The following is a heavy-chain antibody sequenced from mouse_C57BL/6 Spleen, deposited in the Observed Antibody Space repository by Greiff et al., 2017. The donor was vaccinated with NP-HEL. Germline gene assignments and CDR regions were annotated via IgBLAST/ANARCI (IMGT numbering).Heavy chain of an antibody. V-gene: IGHV1-58*01. CDR1: GYTFTSYG. D-gene: IGHD1-1*01. J-gene: IGHJ4*01. CDR2: IYIGNGYT. CDR3: ARWDYGSSPYAMDY. Sequence: VQLQQSGAELVRPVSSVKMSCKTSGYTFTSYGINWVKQRPGQGLEWIGYIYIGNGYTEYNEKFKGKATLTSDTSSSTAYMQLSSLTSEDSTIYFCARWDYGSSPYAMDYWGQGTSVTVSS.